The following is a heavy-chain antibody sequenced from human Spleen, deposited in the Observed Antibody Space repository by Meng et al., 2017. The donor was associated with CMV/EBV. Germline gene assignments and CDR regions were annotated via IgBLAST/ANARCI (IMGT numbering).Heavy chain of an antibody. CDR3: LHSGNYYGDAFDI. V-gene: IGHV4-39*07. D-gene: IGHD1-26*01. CDR2: IYYSGST. Sequence: SETLSLTCTVSGGSISSSSYYWGWIRQPPGKGLEWIGSIYYSGSTYYNPSLKSRVTIAVDTSKNQFSLKLSSVTAADTAVYYGLHSGNYYGDAFDIWGQGTMVTVSS. CDR1: GGSISSSSYY. J-gene: IGHJ3*02.